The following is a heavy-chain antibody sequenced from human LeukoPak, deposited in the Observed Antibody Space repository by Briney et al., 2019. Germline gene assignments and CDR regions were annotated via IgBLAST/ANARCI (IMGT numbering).Heavy chain of an antibody. D-gene: IGHD2-2*01. Sequence: GASVKVSCKASGYAFTSYGISWVRQAPGQGLEWMGWISAYNGNTNYAPKLQGRVTITADESTSTAYMEVGSLRSEDTAVYYCASRYCSSTSCYANYYYYGMDVWGQGTTVTVSS. J-gene: IGHJ6*02. CDR1: GYAFTSYG. CDR3: ASRYCSSTSCYANYYYYGMDV. CDR2: ISAYNGNT. V-gene: IGHV1-18*01.